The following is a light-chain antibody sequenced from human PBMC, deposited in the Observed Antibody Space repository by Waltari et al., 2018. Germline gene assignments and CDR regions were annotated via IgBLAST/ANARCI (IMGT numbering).Light chain of an antibody. V-gene: IGKV3-15*01. CDR3: QQYSNWPLT. CDR1: QSVSNN. J-gene: IGKJ4*01. Sequence: VMTQSPVTLSVSPGERATLSCRASQSVSNNLAWYQHKPGQAPRLVMYDASTRASGLPARFSGTGSGREFTLTINSLQSEDVAIYYCQQYSNWPLTFGGGTKVEI. CDR2: DAS.